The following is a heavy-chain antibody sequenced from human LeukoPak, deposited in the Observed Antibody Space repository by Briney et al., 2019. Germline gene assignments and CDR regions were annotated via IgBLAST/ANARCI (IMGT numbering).Heavy chain of an antibody. CDR2: IYYSGST. CDR1: GGSISSYY. J-gene: IGHJ4*02. V-gene: IGHV4-59*01. D-gene: IGHD6-13*01. Sequence: SETLSLTCTVSGGSISSYYWSWIRQPPGKGLEWIGYIYYSGSTNYNPSLKSRVTISVDTSKNQFSLKLSSVTAADTAVYYCAIGKQLVFDYWGQGTLVTVSS. CDR3: AIGKQLVFDY.